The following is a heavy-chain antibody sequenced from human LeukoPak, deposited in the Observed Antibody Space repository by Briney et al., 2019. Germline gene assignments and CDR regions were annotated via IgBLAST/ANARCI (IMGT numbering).Heavy chain of an antibody. J-gene: IGHJ5*02. CDR1: GYTFTSYY. V-gene: IGHV1-46*01. CDR3: ARDQGKGYCTNGVCYINQYNWFDP. Sequence: ASVKVSCTASGYTFTSYYMHWVRQAPGQGLEWMGIINPSGGSTSYAQKFQGRVTMTRDTSTSTVYMELSSLRSEDTAVYYCARDQGKGYCTNGVCYINQYNWFDPWGQGTLVTVSS. CDR2: INPSGGST. D-gene: IGHD2-8*01.